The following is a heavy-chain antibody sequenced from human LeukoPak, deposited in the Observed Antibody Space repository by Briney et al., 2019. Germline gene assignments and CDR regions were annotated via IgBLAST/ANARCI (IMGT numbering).Heavy chain of an antibody. CDR1: GYTFTDYY. CDR2: IYPNSGDT. Sequence: ASVKVSCKASGYTFTDYYMHWVRQAPGQGLEWMGWIYPNSGDTRYAQKFQGRVTMTRDTSISTAYMDLSSLRSDDTAVYLCARDTTMISFDNWGQGTLVTVSS. J-gene: IGHJ4*02. CDR3: ARDTTMISFDN. D-gene: IGHD3-22*01. V-gene: IGHV1-2*02.